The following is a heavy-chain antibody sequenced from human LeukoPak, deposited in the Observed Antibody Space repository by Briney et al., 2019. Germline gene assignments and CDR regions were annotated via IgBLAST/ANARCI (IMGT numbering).Heavy chain of an antibody. CDR3: ARGGSQQLVPCDY. V-gene: IGHV3-20*01. CDR1: GFTFDDYG. D-gene: IGHD6-13*01. J-gene: IGHJ4*02. CDR2: TNWNGGNT. Sequence: GGSLRLSCAASGFTFDDYGMSWVRQAPGKGLEWVCGTNWNGGNTGYADSVKGRFTISRDNAKNSLYLQMNSLRAEDTALYHCARGGSQQLVPCDYWGQGTLVTVSS.